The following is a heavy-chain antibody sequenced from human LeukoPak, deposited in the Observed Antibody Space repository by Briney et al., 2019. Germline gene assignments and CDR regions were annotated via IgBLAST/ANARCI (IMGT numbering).Heavy chain of an antibody. J-gene: IGHJ4*02. CDR3: ARGYGSSWYYFDY. D-gene: IGHD6-13*01. V-gene: IGHV4-59*01. CDR1: GGSISTYY. CDR2: IYYGGST. Sequence: KSSETLSLTCTVSGGSISTYYWSWVRQPPGKGLEWGGYIYYGGSTNHNPSLKRRVTISVDTSKNQFSLRLSSVTAADTAVYYCARGYGSSWYYFDYWGQGTLVTVSS.